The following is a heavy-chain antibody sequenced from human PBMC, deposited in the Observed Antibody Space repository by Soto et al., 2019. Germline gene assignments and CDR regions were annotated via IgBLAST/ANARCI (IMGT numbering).Heavy chain of an antibody. CDR2: INPHGGST. D-gene: IGHD3-3*01. V-gene: IGHV1-46*01. J-gene: IGHJ5*02. Sequence: ASVKVSCKAPGDTFTSYYLNWVRQAPGQGLEWMGVINPHGGSTKYAQKFQGRITMTRDTSRSTVYMELSSLRSDDAAIYYCARSSGGNFGIIIEGSNWFDPWGQGTLVTVSS. CDR3: ARSSGGNFGIIIEGSNWFDP. CDR1: GDTFTSYY.